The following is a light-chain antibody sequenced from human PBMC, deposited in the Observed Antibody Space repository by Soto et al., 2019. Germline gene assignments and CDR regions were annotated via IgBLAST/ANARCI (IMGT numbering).Light chain of an antibody. J-gene: IGLJ2*01. V-gene: IGLV3-25*03. CDR3: QSADGSGSYVV. CDR1: ALPNQY. Sequence: SYELTQPPSVSVSPGQTARITFSGDALPNQYAYWYQQKPGQAPVLLIYRYTERPSGIPERFSGSSSGTTVTLTISGVQAEDEADYFCQSADGSGSYVVFGGGTKLTVL. CDR2: RYT.